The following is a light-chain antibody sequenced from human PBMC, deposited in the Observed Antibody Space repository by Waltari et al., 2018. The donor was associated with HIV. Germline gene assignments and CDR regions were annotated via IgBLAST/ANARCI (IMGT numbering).Light chain of an antibody. Sequence: QSALTQPPSVSGSLGQSVTISWPGTSSHIGAYNRVSWYQQSPGTAPKLRIYEVTHRPSGVPVRFSGSKSGNTASLTISGLQADDEADYYCSSYTTSSTWVFGGGTKLTVL. CDR2: EVT. V-gene: IGLV2-18*02. CDR3: SSYTTSSTWV. CDR1: SSHIGAYNR. J-gene: IGLJ3*02.